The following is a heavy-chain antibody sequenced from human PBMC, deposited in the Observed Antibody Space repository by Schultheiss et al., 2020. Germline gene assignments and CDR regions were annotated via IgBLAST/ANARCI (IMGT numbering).Heavy chain of an antibody. CDR1: GYIFTKYA. Sequence: ASVKVSCKASGYIFTKYAMNWVRQAPGQGLEWMGWISAYNGNTNYAQKLQGRVTMTTDTSASTAYMELSSLRSDDTAVYYCARDSSRIAVAGTTPLGVWGQGTTVTVSS. CDR3: ARDSSRIAVAGTTPLGV. V-gene: IGHV1-18*01. CDR2: ISAYNGNT. J-gene: IGHJ6*02. D-gene: IGHD6-19*01.